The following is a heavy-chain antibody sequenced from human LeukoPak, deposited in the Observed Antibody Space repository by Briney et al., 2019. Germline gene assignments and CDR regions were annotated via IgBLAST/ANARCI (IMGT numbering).Heavy chain of an antibody. Sequence: GRSLRLSCAASGFSFSSHAMHWVRQAPGKGLEWVAFISYDGTYENYPDSVKGRFSISRDNSESTMSLQMNSLRLEDTAVYYCVGEVGPRDFGNWGRGTLVTVSS. V-gene: IGHV3-30*04. CDR1: GFSFSSHA. CDR2: ISYDGTYE. CDR3: VGEVGPRDFGN. J-gene: IGHJ4*02. D-gene: IGHD1-26*01.